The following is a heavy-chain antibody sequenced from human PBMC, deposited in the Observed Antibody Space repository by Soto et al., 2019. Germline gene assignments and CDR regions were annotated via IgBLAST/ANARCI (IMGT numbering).Heavy chain of an antibody. D-gene: IGHD6-19*01. CDR3: ARGGAVAGMDFSDS. V-gene: IGHV1-8*01. CDR2: MNPNNGNT. J-gene: IGHJ4*02. Sequence: QVQLVQSGAEVKKPGASVKVSCKASGYTSTSYDINWVRQAPGQGLEWLGWMNPNNGNTGYAQRFQGRVTMTRDTSISTAYMELSSLRFDDTAVYFCARGGAVAGMDFSDSWGQGTLVTVSS. CDR1: GYTSTSYD.